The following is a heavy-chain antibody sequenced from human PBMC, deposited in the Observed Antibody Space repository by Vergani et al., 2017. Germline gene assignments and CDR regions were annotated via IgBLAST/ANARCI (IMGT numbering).Heavy chain of an antibody. CDR3: AKTAAGTEVDY. CDR2: ISGSGHTK. V-gene: IGHV3-11*04. J-gene: IGHJ4*02. D-gene: IGHD6-13*01. Sequence: QVQLVESGGGLVKPGGSLRLSCAASGFTFSDYYMTWIRQAPGKGLEWISYISGSGHTKYYADSVKGRFAISRDNAKNSLYLQMNNLRVEDTAVYYCAKTAAGTEVDYWGQGTLVTVSS. CDR1: GFTFSDYY.